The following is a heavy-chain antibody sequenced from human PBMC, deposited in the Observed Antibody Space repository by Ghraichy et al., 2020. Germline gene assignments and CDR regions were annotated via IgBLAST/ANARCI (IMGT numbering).Heavy chain of an antibody. CDR2: ISSRGNTT. V-gene: IGHV3-11*01. J-gene: IGHJ4*02. Sequence: GESLNISCAGSGFTFSDYYMIWIRQAPGKGLEWVSHISSRGNTTYYADSVQGRFTISRDNAKNSLYLQMNNLKPEDTAVYFCARGVSSDYWGQGTLLIVSS. D-gene: IGHD4-11*01. CDR3: ARGVSSDY. CDR1: GFTFSDYY.